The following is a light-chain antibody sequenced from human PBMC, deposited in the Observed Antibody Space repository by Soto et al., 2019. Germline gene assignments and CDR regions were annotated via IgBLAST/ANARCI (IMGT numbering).Light chain of an antibody. CDR2: LGS. CDR1: QSLLHSNGYNY. Sequence: DIVMTQSPLSLPVTPGEPASISCRSSQSLLHSNGYNYLDWFLQKPGQSPQLLIYLGSNRASGVTDRFSGSGSGTDFTLKINRVEAEDVGVYYCMQALQTPLTFGQGTKLEIK. V-gene: IGKV2-28*01. J-gene: IGKJ2*01. CDR3: MQALQTPLT.